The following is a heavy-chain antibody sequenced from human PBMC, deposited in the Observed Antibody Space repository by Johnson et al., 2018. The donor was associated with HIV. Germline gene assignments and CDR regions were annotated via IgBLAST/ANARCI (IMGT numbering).Heavy chain of an antibody. CDR1: GFTLDDYA. CDR2: ISSNRGRI. CDR3: ARDHVYSGSYYSGAFDI. Sequence: VQLVESGVGLVQPGSSLRLSCAASGFTLDDYAMHWVRQAPGKGLEWVSGISSNRGRISYADSVKGRFTITRDSAKNCLYLQMNSLRADDTAVYYCARDHVYSGSYYSGAFDIWGPGTMVTVSS. D-gene: IGHD1-26*01. V-gene: IGHV3-9*01. J-gene: IGHJ3*02.